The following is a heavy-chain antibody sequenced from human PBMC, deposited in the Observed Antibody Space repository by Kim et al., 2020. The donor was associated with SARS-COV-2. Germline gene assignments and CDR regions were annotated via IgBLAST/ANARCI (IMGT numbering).Heavy chain of an antibody. J-gene: IGHJ1*01. CDR1: GFTFSSYA. Sequence: GGSLRLSCGASGFTFSSYALHWVRQAPGRGLEWVALISNDGSKTFYADSVKGRFTISRDTSNNMVHLQMDRVRSEDTAVYYCARDEVGDASSYYPAGNWG. CDR2: ISNDGSKT. CDR3: ARDEVGDASSYYPAGN. D-gene: IGHD2-2*01. V-gene: IGHV3-30*04.